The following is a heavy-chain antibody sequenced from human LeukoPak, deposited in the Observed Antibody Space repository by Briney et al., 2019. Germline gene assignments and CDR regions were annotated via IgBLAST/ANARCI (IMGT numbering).Heavy chain of an antibody. D-gene: IGHD3-22*01. Sequence: GGSLRLSCAASGFTFRDYVMSWVRQAPGKGLVWVSAITSSSGSIYYADSVKGRFTISRDNSKDTLYLQMNSLRAEDTAVYYCAKVAPYDGGIVVVIDAFDIWGQGTMVTVSS. CDR2: ITSSSGSI. CDR3: AKVAPYDGGIVVVIDAFDI. CDR1: GFTFRDYV. J-gene: IGHJ3*02. V-gene: IGHV3-23*01.